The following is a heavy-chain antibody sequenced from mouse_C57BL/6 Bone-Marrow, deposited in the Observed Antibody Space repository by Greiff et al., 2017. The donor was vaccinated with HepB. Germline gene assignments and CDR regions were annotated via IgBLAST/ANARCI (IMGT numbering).Heavy chain of an antibody. D-gene: IGHD2-5*01. CDR2: INPYNGGT. J-gene: IGHJ2*01. Sequence: EVKLQESGPVLVKPGASVKMSCKASGYTFTDYYMNWVKQSHGKSLEWIGVINPYNGGTSYNQKFKGKATLTVDKSSSTAYMELNSLTSEDSAVYYCARNYYSKKDYWGQGTTLTVSS. CDR1: GYTFTDYY. CDR3: ARNYYSKKDY. V-gene: IGHV1-19*01.